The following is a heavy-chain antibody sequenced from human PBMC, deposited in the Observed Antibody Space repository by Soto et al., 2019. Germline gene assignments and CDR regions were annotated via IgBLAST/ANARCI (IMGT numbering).Heavy chain of an antibody. D-gene: IGHD4-4*01. J-gene: IGHJ6*03. CDR3: ARGKKVATTVISYYYYYYMDV. CDR2: INPYNGNT. CDR1: GYTFTNYG. V-gene: IGHV1-18*01. Sequence: QVQLVQSGAEVKKPGASVKVSCKASGYTFTNYGITWVRQAPGQGLEWMGWINPYNGNTNYAQKLQGRVTMTTDTSTSTAYMELRSLRSDDTAVYFCARGKKVATTVISYYYYYYMDVWGKGTTVTVSS.